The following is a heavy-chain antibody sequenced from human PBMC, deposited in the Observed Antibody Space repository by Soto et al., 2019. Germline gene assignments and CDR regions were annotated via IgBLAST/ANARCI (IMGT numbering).Heavy chain of an antibody. CDR1: AFSFSSYA. CDR2: ISGSGGST. V-gene: IGHV3-23*01. CDR3: AKGVTYNYGRRACDV. Sequence: EVQLLESGGGLVQPGGSLRLSCAASAFSFSSYAMTWVRQAPGKGLEWVSAISGSGGSTFYADSVKGRFTISRDNSKNTVYLHMNSLRAEDTAVYYCAKGVTYNYGRRACDVWGQGTLVTVSS. D-gene: IGHD5-18*01. J-gene: IGHJ3*01.